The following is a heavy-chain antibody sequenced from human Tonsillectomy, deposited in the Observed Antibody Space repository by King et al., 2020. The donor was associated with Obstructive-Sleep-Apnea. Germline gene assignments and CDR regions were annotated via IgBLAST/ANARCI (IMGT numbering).Heavy chain of an antibody. CDR1: GGSISSYY. Sequence: VPLQESGPGLVKPSETLSLTCIVSGGSISSYYWSWLRQPPGKGLQWIGYISYSGSTIYNPSLTSRVTISLDTSKNQFSLKLSSVTAADTAVYYCARPSPGDILSSWNFDLWGRGTLVTVSS. V-gene: IGHV4-59*08. CDR2: ISYSGST. D-gene: IGHD3-9*01. CDR3: ARPSPGDILSSWNFDL. J-gene: IGHJ2*01.